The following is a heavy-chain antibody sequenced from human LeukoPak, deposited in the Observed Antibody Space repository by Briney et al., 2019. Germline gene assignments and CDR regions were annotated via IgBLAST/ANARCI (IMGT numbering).Heavy chain of an antibody. V-gene: IGHV3-48*04. CDR3: ARDDDYNPLVH. Sequence: GGSLRLSCAASGFTFSSYAMSWVRQAPGKGLEWVSYIGSSSGTIYYADSVKGRFTISRDNAKNSLYLQMDSLRADDTAVYYCARDDDYNPLVHWGQGTLVTVSS. J-gene: IGHJ4*02. CDR1: GFTFSSYA. CDR2: IGSSSGTI. D-gene: IGHD4/OR15-4a*01.